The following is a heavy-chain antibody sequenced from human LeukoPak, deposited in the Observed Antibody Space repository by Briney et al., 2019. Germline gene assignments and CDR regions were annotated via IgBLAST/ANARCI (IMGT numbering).Heavy chain of an antibody. CDR2: IIPIFGTA. CDR1: GYSFTSYD. V-gene: IGHV1-69*05. CDR3: ARGGTEGFDY. J-gene: IGHJ4*02. Sequence: SVMVSCKASGYSFTSYDLNWVRQATGQGPEWMGGIIPIFGTANYAQKFQGRVTITTDESTSTAYMELSSLRSEDTAIYYCARGGTEGFDYWGQGTLVTVSS.